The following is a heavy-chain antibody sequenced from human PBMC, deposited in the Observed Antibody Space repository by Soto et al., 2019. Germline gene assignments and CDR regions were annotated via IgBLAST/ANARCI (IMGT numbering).Heavy chain of an antibody. Sequence: GGSLRLSCAASGFTFSDYYMSWIRQAPGKGLEWVSYISSSGSTIYYADSVKGRFTISRDNAKNSLYLQMNSLRAEDTAVYYCARRIWGSYRYPYFDYWGQRTLVTVSS. D-gene: IGHD3-16*02. V-gene: IGHV3-11*01. J-gene: IGHJ4*02. CDR1: GFTFSDYY. CDR2: ISSSGSTI. CDR3: ARRIWGSYRYPYFDY.